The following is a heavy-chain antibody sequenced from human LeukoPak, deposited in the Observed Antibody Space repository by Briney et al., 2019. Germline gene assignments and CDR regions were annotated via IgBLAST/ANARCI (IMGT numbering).Heavy chain of an antibody. CDR2: IHPSGTL. D-gene: IGHD3-22*01. CDR3: SRGLDSRKLGY. CDR1: GASFSSGDQY. Sequence: SETLSLTCTVSGASFSSGDQYWNWIRQRPGEGLEWVGSIHPSGTLYNNPSLESRVTISIDTSKNQFSLNLNSVTAADTAVYFCSRGLDSRKLGYWGQGTLVTVSS. J-gene: IGHJ4*02. V-gene: IGHV4-31*03.